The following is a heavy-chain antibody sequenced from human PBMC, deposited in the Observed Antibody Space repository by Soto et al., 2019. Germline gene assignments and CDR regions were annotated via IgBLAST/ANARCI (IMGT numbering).Heavy chain of an antibody. V-gene: IGHV3-30-3*01. CDR3: ARTFDTITYYFDY. D-gene: IGHD3-9*01. CDR2: ISFDGNII. Sequence: GGSLRLSCAASDFSFSSYAMHWIRQAPGKGLEWLAVISFDGNIIQYADSVKGRFIISRDNSKNTLYLQMNSLRGDDTAVYYCARTFDTITYYFDYWGQGTQGTVSS. J-gene: IGHJ4*02. CDR1: DFSFSSYA.